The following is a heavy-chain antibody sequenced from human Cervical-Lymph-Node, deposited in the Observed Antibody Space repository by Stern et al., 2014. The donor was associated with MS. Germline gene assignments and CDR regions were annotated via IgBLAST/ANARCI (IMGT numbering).Heavy chain of an antibody. D-gene: IGHD2-8*01. CDR2: IVVDGGNT. CDR1: GFTFADSI. Sequence: QLVQSGPEVKKPGTSVKVSCKASGFTFADSIMQWVRQARGQRLEWVGWIVVDGGNTTYEQNFQGRVTITRDMSTSTAYMELSSLRSDDTAVYFCAALNGYYWGQGTLVTVSS. V-gene: IGHV1-58*02. J-gene: IGHJ4*02. CDR3: AALNGYY.